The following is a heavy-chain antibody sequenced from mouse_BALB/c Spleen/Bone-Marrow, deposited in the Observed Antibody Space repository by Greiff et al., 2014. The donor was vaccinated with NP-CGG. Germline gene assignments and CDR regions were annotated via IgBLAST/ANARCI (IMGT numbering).Heavy chain of an antibody. D-gene: IGHD1-2*01. CDR2: IWGDGST. J-gene: IGHJ1*01. CDR3: AKGPYYGYLYFDV. Sequence: VKLMESGPGLVAPSQSLSITCTVSGISLTSYGVSWVRQPPGKGLEWLGVIWGDGSTNYHSALISRLSISKDNSKSQVFLKLNSLQTDDTDTYYCAKGPYYGYLYFDVWGAGTTVTVSS. CDR1: GISLTSYG. V-gene: IGHV2-3*01.